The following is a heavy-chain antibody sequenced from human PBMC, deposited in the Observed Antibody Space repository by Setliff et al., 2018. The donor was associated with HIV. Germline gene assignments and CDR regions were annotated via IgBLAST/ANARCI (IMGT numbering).Heavy chain of an antibody. CDR2: IFPDDSDT. CDR3: ARGIAALTASFDS. CDR1: GYSFNTYW. Sequence: PGESLKISCKGSGYSFNTYWIGWVRQMPGKGLEWMGIIFPDDSDTRYSPSFQGQVTISADKSINTAYLQWSSLKASDSGMYYCARGIAALTASFDSWGQGSLVTVSS. J-gene: IGHJ4*02. V-gene: IGHV5-51*01. D-gene: IGHD2-21*02.